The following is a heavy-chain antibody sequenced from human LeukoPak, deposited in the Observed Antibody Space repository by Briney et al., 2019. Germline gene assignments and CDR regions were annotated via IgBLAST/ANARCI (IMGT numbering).Heavy chain of an antibody. Sequence: SETLSLTCTVSGXSISSGNYYWSWIRQPPGKGLEWIGYISYTGRTSYNPSLKSRVTISVDTSKRQFSLQLSSVTAADTAVYYCARSNYYDSSGYIFDYWGQGTLVTVSS. V-gene: IGHV4-30-4*01. CDR2: ISYTGRT. CDR3: ARSNYYDSSGYIFDY. J-gene: IGHJ4*02. CDR1: GXSISSGNYY. D-gene: IGHD3-22*01.